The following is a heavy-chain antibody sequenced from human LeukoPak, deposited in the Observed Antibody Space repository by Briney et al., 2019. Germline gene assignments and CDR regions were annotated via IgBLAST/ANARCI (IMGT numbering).Heavy chain of an antibody. J-gene: IGHJ4*02. CDR3: ATTNLFCQWGYFDY. CDR2: ISSGGDAM. V-gene: IGHV3-48*03. D-gene: IGHD5-12*01. Sequence: PGGPLRLSCTASGLTHSTYEMNWVRQAPGKGLEWVSSISSGGDAMCYVASVKGRFTISRDNAKNSLFLQMNSLGAEDTAVYYCATTNLFCQWGYFDYWGQGTLVTVSS. CDR1: GLTHSTYE.